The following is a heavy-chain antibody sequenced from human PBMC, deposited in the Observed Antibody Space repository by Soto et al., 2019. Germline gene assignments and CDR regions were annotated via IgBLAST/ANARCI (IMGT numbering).Heavy chain of an antibody. Sequence: SETLSLTCTVSGGSISSSSYYWGWIRQPPGKGLEWIGSIYYSGSTYYNPSLKSRVTISVDTSKNQYSLKLSSVTAADTAVYYCARHRRVVATIGYFDYWGQGTLVTVSS. D-gene: IGHD5-12*01. CDR3: ARHRRVVATIGYFDY. CDR2: IYYSGST. J-gene: IGHJ4*02. V-gene: IGHV4-39*01. CDR1: GGSISSSSYY.